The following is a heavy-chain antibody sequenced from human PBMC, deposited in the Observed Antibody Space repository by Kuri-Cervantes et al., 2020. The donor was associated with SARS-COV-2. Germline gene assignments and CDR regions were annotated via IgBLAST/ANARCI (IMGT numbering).Heavy chain of an antibody. J-gene: IGHJ3*02. Sequence: LSLTCAASGFTFSTYAMSWVRQAPGKGLEWVSTIGSSGGSTYYADSVKGRFTISRDNSKNTLYLQMNSLRAEDTAVYYCARNYDEDAFDIWGQGTMVTVSS. D-gene: IGHD1-7*01. CDR1: GFTFSTYA. CDR2: IGSSGGST. CDR3: ARNYDEDAFDI. V-gene: IGHV3-23*01.